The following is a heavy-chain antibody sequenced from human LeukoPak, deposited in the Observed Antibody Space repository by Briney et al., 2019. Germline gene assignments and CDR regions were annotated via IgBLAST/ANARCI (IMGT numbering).Heavy chain of an antibody. CDR1: GFTFSSAA. CDR2: IWYDGSNK. V-gene: IGHV3-33*08. D-gene: IGHD2-15*01. CDR3: ARVQVAANTDYWYFDL. Sequence: GGSLRLSCAASGFTFSSAAMTWVRQAPGKGLEWVAVIWYDGSNKYYADSVKGRFTISRDNSKNTLYLQMSSLRAEDAAVYYCARVQVAANTDYWYFDLWGRGTLVLVSS. J-gene: IGHJ2*01.